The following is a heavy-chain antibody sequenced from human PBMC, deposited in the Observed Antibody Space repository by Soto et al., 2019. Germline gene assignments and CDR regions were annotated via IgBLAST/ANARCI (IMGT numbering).Heavy chain of an antibody. CDR2: IVPLFGTA. D-gene: IGHD3-3*01. V-gene: IGHV1-69*12. CDR3: ARDGDPGYSFWSGPLGGGRLDP. CDR1: GGTFGNTA. J-gene: IGHJ5*02. Sequence: QVQLVQSGAEVKEPGSSVNVSCKTSGGTFGNTAVTWVRQVPGQGLEWIGGIVPLFGTANYAQKFRGRVMTTADESTSTAYMDMSSLRSDDTAIYYCARDGDPGYSFWSGPLGGGRLDPWGEGTLVTVSS.